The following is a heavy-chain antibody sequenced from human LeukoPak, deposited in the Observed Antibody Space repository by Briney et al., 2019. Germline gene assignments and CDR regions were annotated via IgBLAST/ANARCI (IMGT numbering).Heavy chain of an antibody. D-gene: IGHD3-22*01. V-gene: IGHV1-8*03. CDR3: ARGTYYDSSGYVVDY. Sequence: ASVRVSCKAPGYPSTSYDINWVPQATGQGLEWMGWMNHNSGNTGYAQKFQGRVTITRNTSISTACMELSSLRSEDTAVYYCARGTYYDSSGYVVDYWGQGTLVTVSS. J-gene: IGHJ4*02. CDR1: GYPSTSYD. CDR2: MNHNSGNT.